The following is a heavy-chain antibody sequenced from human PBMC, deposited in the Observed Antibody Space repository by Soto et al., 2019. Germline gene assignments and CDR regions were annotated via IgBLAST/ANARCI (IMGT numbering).Heavy chain of an antibody. Sequence: SVKVSCKASGGSLSNYCISWVRHAPGQGLEWMGAIIPVFGTPNYAQKFQDRVTITADESTTTVYMEVRSLTSEDTAVYYCARGDATKIVVTTYYAMDVWGQGTTVTVSS. CDR3: ARGDATKIVVTTYYAMDV. CDR1: GGSLSNYC. V-gene: IGHV1-69*13. D-gene: IGHD3-22*01. CDR2: IIPVFGTP. J-gene: IGHJ6*02.